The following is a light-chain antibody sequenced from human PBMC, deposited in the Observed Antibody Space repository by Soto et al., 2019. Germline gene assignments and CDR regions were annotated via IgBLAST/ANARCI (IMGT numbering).Light chain of an antibody. V-gene: IGKV3-15*01. CDR2: GAS. Sequence: EMVMTQSPATLSVSPGERATRSCRASQSVSSNLAWYQQKRGQAPRLLIYGASTRATGIPARFSGSGSGTEFTLTISSLQSEDFAVYYCQQYNNWPWTFGQGTKVEIK. J-gene: IGKJ1*01. CDR3: QQYNNWPWT. CDR1: QSVSSN.